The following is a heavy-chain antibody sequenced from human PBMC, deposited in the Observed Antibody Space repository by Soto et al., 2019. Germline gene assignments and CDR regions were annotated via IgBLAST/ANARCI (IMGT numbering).Heavy chain of an antibody. V-gene: IGHV4-30-4*01. CDR1: GGSISSGDYY. J-gene: IGHJ6*02. CDR3: ARAVGTTLGYYYGMDV. CDR2: IYYSGST. Sequence: SETLSLTCTVSGGSISSGDYYWSWIRQPPGKGLEWIGYIYYSGSTYYNPSLKSRVTISVDTSKNQFSLKLSSVTAADTAVYYCARAVGTTLGYYYGMDVWGQGTTVTVSS. D-gene: IGHD1-7*01.